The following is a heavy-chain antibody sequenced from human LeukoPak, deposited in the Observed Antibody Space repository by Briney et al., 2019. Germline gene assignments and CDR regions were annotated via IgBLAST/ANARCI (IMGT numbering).Heavy chain of an antibody. CDR2: NYPGDSDT. D-gene: IGHD5-12*01. CDR1: GYSFATYW. CDR3: ARRVSSSGFDAFDV. V-gene: IGHV5-51*01. J-gene: IGHJ3*01. Sequence: GLSLPISCTGSGYSFATYWTGWVRQMRGQGLEWMGFNYPGDSDTTYSPSFQGQVTMSADKSISTAYLQWSSLKASDTAMYYCARRVSSSGFDAFDVWGQETMVTVSS.